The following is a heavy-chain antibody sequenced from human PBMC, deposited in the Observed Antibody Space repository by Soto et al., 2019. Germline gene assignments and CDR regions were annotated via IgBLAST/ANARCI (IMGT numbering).Heavy chain of an antibody. D-gene: IGHD3-3*01. J-gene: IGHJ6*02. V-gene: IGHV3-23*01. Sequence: PGWSLRLSCAASGFTFSSYAMSWVRHAPGKGLEWVSAISGSGGSTYYADSVKGRFTISRDNSKNTLYLQMNSLRAEDAAVYYCAKDTVSMHYEFSRGYSMGGRDVWGQGTKVTVSS. CDR1: GFTFSSYA. CDR2: ISGSGGST. CDR3: AKDTVSMHYEFSRGYSMGGRDV.